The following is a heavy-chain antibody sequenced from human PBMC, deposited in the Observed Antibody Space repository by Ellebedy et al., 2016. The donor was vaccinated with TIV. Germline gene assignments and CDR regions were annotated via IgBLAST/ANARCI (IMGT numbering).Heavy chain of an antibody. V-gene: IGHV3-74*03. Sequence: GGSLRLXXAASGFTFSSSWMHWVRQVPGKGLVWLSQINGDGSSTKYADSVKGRFTISRDNAKNTLYMQMNSLRAEDTAVYYCARDSWGGAYDYPDYWGQGTLVTVSS. CDR3: ARDSWGGAYDYPDY. CDR1: GFTFSSSW. J-gene: IGHJ4*02. CDR2: INGDGSST. D-gene: IGHD5-12*01.